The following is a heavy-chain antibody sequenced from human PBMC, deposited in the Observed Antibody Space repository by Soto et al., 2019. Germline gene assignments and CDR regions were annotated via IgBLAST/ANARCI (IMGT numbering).Heavy chain of an antibody. CDR2: IKSKTDGGTT. CDR3: TSRVYYDFWSGWETQRSTNFDY. V-gene: IGHV3-15*07. Sequence: GGSLRLSCAASGFTFSNAWMNWVRQAPGKGLEWVGRIKSKTDGGTTDYAAPVKGRFTISRDDSKNTLYLQMNSLKTEDTAVYYCTSRVYYDFWSGWETQRSTNFDYWGQGTLVTVSS. D-gene: IGHD3-3*01. CDR1: GFTFSNAW. J-gene: IGHJ4*02.